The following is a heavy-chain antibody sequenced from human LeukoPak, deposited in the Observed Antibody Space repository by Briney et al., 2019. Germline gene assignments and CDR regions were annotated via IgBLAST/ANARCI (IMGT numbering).Heavy chain of an antibody. CDR3: ATNAGHCSRTSCSWFDP. CDR1: GGSISRSSYY. Sequence: SETLSLTCTVSGGSISRSSYYWGWIRQPPGKGLEWIGSIYYSGTTHYNPSLKSRVTISVDTSKDQFSLRLSSVTAADTAVYYCATNAGHCSRTSCSWFDPWGPGSLVTVSS. V-gene: IGHV4-39*01. J-gene: IGHJ5*02. CDR2: IYYSGTT. D-gene: IGHD2-2*01.